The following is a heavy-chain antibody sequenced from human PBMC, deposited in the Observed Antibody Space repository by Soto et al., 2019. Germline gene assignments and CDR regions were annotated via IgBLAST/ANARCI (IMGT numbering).Heavy chain of an antibody. CDR3: AKVRTSLGGTERGAMDV. D-gene: IGHD3-16*01. CDR1: GFTFSSYA. V-gene: IGHV3-23*01. J-gene: IGHJ6*02. CDR2: ISGTGGST. Sequence: EVQLLESGGGLVQPGGSLRLSCAASGFTFSSYAMSWVRQSPGNGLEWVSAISGTGGSTYYANSVKGRFTVSRDNSKDTLYLQMHGLRSADTAVYYCAKVRTSLGGTERGAMDVWGQRTTVTVSS.